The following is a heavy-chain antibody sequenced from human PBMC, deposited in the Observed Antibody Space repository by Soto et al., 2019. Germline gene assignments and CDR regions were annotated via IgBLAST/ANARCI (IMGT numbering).Heavy chain of an antibody. Sequence: SETLSLTCTVSCGSISSYYWSWIRQPPGKGLEWIGYIYYSGSTNYNPSLKSRVTISVDTSKNQFSLKLSSVTAADTAVYYCARDTVAGTDYWGQGTLVTVSS. CDR1: CGSISSYY. V-gene: IGHV4-59*01. D-gene: IGHD6-19*01. CDR2: IYYSGST. CDR3: ARDTVAGTDY. J-gene: IGHJ4*02.